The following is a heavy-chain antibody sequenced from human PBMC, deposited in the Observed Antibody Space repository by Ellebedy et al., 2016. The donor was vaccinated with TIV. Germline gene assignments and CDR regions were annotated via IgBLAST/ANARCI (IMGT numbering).Heavy chain of an antibody. CDR1: GIPFSSDS. V-gene: IGHV3-30*04. CDR2: ISFDGSLK. Sequence: PGGSLRLSCAASGIPFSSDSLHWVRQAPGKGLEWVSVISFDGSLKFYADSVKGRFTISRDNSKNTLYLQMDSLRAEDTAVYYCATEIGHRNYFEYWGQGTPVTVSS. D-gene: IGHD3-22*01. CDR3: ATEIGHRNYFEY. J-gene: IGHJ4*02.